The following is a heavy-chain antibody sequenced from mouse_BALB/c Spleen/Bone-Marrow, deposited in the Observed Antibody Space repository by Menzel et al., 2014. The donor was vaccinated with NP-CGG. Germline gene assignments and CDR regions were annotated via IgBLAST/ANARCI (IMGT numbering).Heavy chain of an antibody. CDR2: IDPANGNT. D-gene: IGHD2-4*01. J-gene: IGHJ4*01. CDR3: AKYGGLRYGMDY. Sequence: VQLKQSGAELVKPGASVKLSCTASGFNIKDTYMHWVKQRPEQGLEWIGRIDPANGNTKYDPKFQGKATITADTSSNTAYLQLSSLTSEDTAVYYCAKYGGLRYGMDYWGQGTSVTVSS. V-gene: IGHV14-3*02. CDR1: GFNIKDTY.